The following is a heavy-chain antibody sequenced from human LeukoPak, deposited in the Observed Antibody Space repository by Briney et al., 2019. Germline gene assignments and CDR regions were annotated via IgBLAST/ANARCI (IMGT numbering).Heavy chain of an antibody. J-gene: IGHJ2*01. Sequence: GASVKVSCKASGYTFTSYDINWVRQAPGQGPEWMGSIHPNSGATNYAQKFQGRVTMTRDTSISTASMELSRLKYEDTAVYYCARDSCGGGGCHFWYFDLWGRGTLVTVSS. D-gene: IGHD6-19*01. V-gene: IGHV1-2*02. CDR2: IHPNSGAT. CDR1: GYTFTSYD. CDR3: ARDSCGGGGCHFWYFDL.